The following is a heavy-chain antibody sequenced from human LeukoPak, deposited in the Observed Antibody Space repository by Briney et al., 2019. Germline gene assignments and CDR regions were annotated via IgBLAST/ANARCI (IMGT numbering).Heavy chain of an antibody. V-gene: IGHV3-21*01. Sequence: PGGSLRLSCAASGFTFSSYSMNWVRQAPGKGLEWVSSISSSSSYIYYADSVKGRFTISRDNAKNSLYLQMNSLSAEDTAVYYCARDLTVGATVRYFDYWGQGTLVTVSS. CDR3: ARDLTVGATVRYFDY. CDR2: ISSSSSYI. J-gene: IGHJ4*02. CDR1: GFTFSSYS. D-gene: IGHD1-26*01.